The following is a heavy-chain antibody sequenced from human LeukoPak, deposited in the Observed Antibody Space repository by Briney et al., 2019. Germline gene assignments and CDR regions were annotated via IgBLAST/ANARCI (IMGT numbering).Heavy chain of an antibody. CDR1: GFTFGDYA. J-gene: IGHJ4*02. CDR2: IRSKAYGGTT. V-gene: IGHV3-49*04. Sequence: PGGSLRLSCTASGFTFGDYATSWVRQAPGKGLEWVGFIRSKAYGGTTEYAASVKGRFTISRDDSKSIAYLQMNSLKTEDTAVYYCAKDQKWNLPHYFDHWGQGTLITVSS. CDR3: AKDQKWNLPHYFDH. D-gene: IGHD1-26*01.